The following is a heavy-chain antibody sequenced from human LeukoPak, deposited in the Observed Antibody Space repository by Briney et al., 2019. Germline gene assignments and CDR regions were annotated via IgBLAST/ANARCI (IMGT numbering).Heavy chain of an antibody. CDR1: GGTFSSYA. D-gene: IGHD2-21*02. CDR3: ARAVLAYCDGDCYYNSFDP. J-gene: IGHJ5*02. CDR2: IIPIFGTA. Sequence: SVTVSCKASGGTFSSYAISWVRQGPGQGLEWMGRIIPIFGTANYAQKFPGRVTITTDESTSTAYKELSSLRSEDTAVYSGARAVLAYCDGDCYYNSFDPWGQGTLVTVSS. V-gene: IGHV1-69*05.